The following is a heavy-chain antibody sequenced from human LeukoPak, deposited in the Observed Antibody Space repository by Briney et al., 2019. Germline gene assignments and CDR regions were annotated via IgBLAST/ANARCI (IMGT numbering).Heavy chain of an antibody. CDR2: ISSGSGTI. Sequence: GGSLRLSCAASGFTFSSYTMTWVRQAPGKGLEWVSYISSGSGTIYYADPVKGRFTISGDNAKNSLYLQMNSLRAEDTAVYYCARDAPLYYDILTGYLLGGYFDYWGQGTLVTVSS. CDR1: GFTFSSYT. J-gene: IGHJ4*02. CDR3: ARDAPLYYDILTGYLLGGYFDY. V-gene: IGHV3-48*04. D-gene: IGHD3-9*01.